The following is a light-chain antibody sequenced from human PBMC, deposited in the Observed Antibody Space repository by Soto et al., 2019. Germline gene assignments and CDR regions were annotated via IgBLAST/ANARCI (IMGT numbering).Light chain of an antibody. CDR3: HPYGTSPRT. J-gene: IGKJ1*01. CDR2: VAS. CDR1: QSVSSDY. Sequence: ENVLTQSPGTLSLSPGERATLSCRASQSVSSDYLAWYQQRPGQAPRLLIYVASSRATGIPDRFSGRGSGTDFTLTISRLEPEDSAVYYCHPYGTSPRTFGQGTKVEIK. V-gene: IGKV3-20*01.